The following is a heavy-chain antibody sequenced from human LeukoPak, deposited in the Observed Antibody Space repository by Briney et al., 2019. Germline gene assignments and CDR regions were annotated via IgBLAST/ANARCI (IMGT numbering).Heavy chain of an antibody. CDR3: AKGSPDWYYDTDY. D-gene: IGHD3-16*01. CDR1: GFTFSSYA. CDR2: ISDSGGST. V-gene: IGHV3-23*01. Sequence: GGSLRLSCAASGFTFSSYAMSWVRQAPGKGLEWVSSISDSGGSTYYADSVKGRFTVSRDNSKNTLYLQMSSLRADDTAVYYCAKGSPDWYYDTDYWGQGTLVTVSS. J-gene: IGHJ4*02.